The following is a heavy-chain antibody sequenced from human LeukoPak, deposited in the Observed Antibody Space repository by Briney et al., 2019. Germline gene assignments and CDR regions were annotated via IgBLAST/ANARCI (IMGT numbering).Heavy chain of an antibody. CDR3: ARAIPAAMGFDD. Sequence: GGSLRLSCAGTGFSITRYWMHSGRQAPGKGVVWVSRISNDGHDTKFPYSVKGRFTISRDIAKNTLCLQRNSLRAEETAVYYCARAIPAAMGFDDWGRGTLVTVSS. CDR1: GFSITRYW. CDR2: ISNDGHDT. D-gene: IGHD2-2*01. V-gene: IGHV3-74*03. J-gene: IGHJ4*02.